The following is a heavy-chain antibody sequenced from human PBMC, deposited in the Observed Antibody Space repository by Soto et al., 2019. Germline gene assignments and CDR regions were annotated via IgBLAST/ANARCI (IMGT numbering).Heavy chain of an antibody. Sequence: SETLSLTCTVSGGSISSYYWSWIRQPPGKGLEWIGNIYYSGSTNYNPSLKSRVTISVDTSKNQFSLKLSSVTAADTAVYYCARHLRTYDSSGYYYIIGWFDPWGQGTLVTVSS. CDR2: IYYSGST. CDR1: GGSISSYY. CDR3: ARHLRTYDSSGYYYIIGWFDP. D-gene: IGHD3-22*01. V-gene: IGHV4-59*08. J-gene: IGHJ5*02.